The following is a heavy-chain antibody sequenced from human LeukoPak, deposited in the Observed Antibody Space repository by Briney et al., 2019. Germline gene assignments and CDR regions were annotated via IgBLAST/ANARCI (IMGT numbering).Heavy chain of an antibody. CDR2: IRWSSDSV. D-gene: IGHD2-2*01. V-gene: IGHV3-9*01. CDR3: VKDFGQTTAAIAY. Sequence: GRSLRLSCAASGFPFDDYAMHWVRQAPGKGLEWVSGIRWSSDSVGYADSVRGRFTISRDKAKNSLYLQMSSLRAEDTALYYHVKDFGQTTAAIAYWGQGTLVTVSS. CDR1: GFPFDDYA. J-gene: IGHJ4*02.